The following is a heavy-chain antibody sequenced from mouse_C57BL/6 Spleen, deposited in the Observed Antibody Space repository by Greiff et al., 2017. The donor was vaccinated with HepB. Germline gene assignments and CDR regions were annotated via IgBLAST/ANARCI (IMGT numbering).Heavy chain of an antibody. CDR2: IDPSDSET. D-gene: IGHD4-1*01. J-gene: IGHJ4*01. Sequence: VQLQQPGAELVRPGSSVKLSCKASGYTFTSYWMHWVKQRPIQGLEWIGNIDPSDSETHYNQKFKDKATLTVDKSSSTAYMQLSSLTSEDSAVYYCARSPLGRDAMDYWGQGTSVTVSS. V-gene: IGHV1-52*01. CDR1: GYTFTSYW. CDR3: ARSPLGRDAMDY.